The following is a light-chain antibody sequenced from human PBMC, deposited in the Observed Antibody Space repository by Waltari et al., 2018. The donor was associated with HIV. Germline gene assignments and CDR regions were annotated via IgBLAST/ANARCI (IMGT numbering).Light chain of an antibody. J-gene: IGKJ1*01. CDR2: GAS. V-gene: IGKV3-20*01. Sequence: EIVLTQSPGSLSFSPGERANLPCRASQTVSSSQLAWHQQKPGQAPRRLIYGASTRATGTPDRFSGSGSGTDFTLTITRLEREDFAVYYCQQYGRSPWTFGQGTKVEIK. CDR1: QTVSSSQ. CDR3: QQYGRSPWT.